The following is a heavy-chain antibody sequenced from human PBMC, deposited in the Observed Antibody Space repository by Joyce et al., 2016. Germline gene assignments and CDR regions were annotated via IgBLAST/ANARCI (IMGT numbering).Heavy chain of an antibody. CDR3: AIRGWELLNYFDY. CDR1: GGSISSSSYY. CDR2: IYYSGGT. Sequence: QLQLQESGPGLVQPSETLSLTCTVSGGSISSSSYYWSWLRQPPGKGLEWIGSIYYSGGTYYNLALKSRVTISVDTSKNQFSLKLSSVTAADTAVYYCAIRGWELLNYFDYWGQGTLVTVSS. V-gene: IGHV4-39*01. D-gene: IGHD1-26*01. J-gene: IGHJ4*02.